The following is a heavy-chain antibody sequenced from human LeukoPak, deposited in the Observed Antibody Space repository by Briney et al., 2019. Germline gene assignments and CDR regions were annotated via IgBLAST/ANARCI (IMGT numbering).Heavy chain of an antibody. Sequence: GGSLRLSCAASGFTFSNAWMSWVRQAPGRGLEWVGRIKRKGDDGTIDYAAPMKGRLSISRDDSKNTSYLQMKSLKSEDTAVYYCTAGTGRSDFDYWGQGTLVTVSS. D-gene: IGHD3/OR15-3a*01. CDR3: TAGTGRSDFDY. CDR2: IKRKGDDGTI. J-gene: IGHJ4*02. CDR1: GFTFSNAW. V-gene: IGHV3-15*01.